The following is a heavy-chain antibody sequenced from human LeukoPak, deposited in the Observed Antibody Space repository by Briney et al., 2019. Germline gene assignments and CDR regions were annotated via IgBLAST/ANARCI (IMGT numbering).Heavy chain of an antibody. CDR2: IYTSGST. CDR1: GGSISSYY. V-gene: IGHV4-4*07. Sequence: PSETLSLTCTVSGGSISSYYWSWIRQPAGKGLEWIGRIYTSGSTNYNPSLKSRVTMSVDTSKNQFSLKLSSVTAADTAVYYCASSSPVPRRGYYYYMDVWGKGTTVTASS. J-gene: IGHJ6*03. D-gene: IGHD1-26*01. CDR3: ASSSPVPRRGYYYYMDV.